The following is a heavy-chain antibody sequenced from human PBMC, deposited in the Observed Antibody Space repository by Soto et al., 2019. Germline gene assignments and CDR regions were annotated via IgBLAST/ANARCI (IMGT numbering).Heavy chain of an antibody. CDR1: GGSISVYY. V-gene: IGHV4-59*08. D-gene: IGHD3-3*01. J-gene: IGHJ4*02. Sequence: QVQLQESGPGLVKPSETLSLTCTVSGGSISVYYWSWIRQPPGKGLEWIGYIYYSGSTNYNPSLKGRVTISVDTSKNQFSLKLSSVTAADTAVYYCARGGWRHIDYWGQGTLVTVSS. CDR2: IYYSGST. CDR3: ARGGWRHIDY.